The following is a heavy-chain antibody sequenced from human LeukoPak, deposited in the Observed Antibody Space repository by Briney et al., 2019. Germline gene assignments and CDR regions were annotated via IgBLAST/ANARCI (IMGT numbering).Heavy chain of an antibody. CDR1: GFIFSRSA. CDR2: IVVGSGNT. V-gene: IGHV1-58*01. J-gene: IGHJ3*02. Sequence: SVKVSCKASGFIFSRSAVQWVRQARGQRLEWLGWIVVGSGNTNYAQKFQERVTMTRDMSTGTAYMELSSLRSEDTAVYYCAAGNYYDSSGYYPYAFDIWGQGTMVTVSS. CDR3: AAGNYYDSSGYYPYAFDI. D-gene: IGHD3-22*01.